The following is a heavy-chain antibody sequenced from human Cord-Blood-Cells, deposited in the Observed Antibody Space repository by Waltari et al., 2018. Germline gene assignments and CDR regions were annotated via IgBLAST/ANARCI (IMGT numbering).Heavy chain of an antibody. Sequence: QVQLVQSGAEVKKPGASVKVSCKASGYTFTGYYMHWVRQAPGQGLEWVGWINPNRGGTNYAQKCQGRVTMTRDTSISTAYMELSRLRSDDTAVYYCARAFRYGGNSFDYWGQGTLVTVSS. CDR2: INPNRGGT. J-gene: IGHJ4*02. CDR1: GYTFTGYY. V-gene: IGHV1-2*02. D-gene: IGHD4-17*01. CDR3: ARAFRYGGNSFDY.